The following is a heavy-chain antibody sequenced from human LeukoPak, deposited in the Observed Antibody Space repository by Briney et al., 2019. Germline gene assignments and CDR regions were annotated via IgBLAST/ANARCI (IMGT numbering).Heavy chain of an antibody. Sequence: GESLKISCKGSGYSFTSYWVGWVRQMPGKGLEWMGIIYPGDSDTRYSPSFQGQVTISADKSISTAYMELSSLRSDDTAVYYCAREGAAAEDVNWFDPWGQGTLVTVSS. CDR1: GYSFTSYW. CDR3: AREGAAAEDVNWFDP. CDR2: IYPGDSDT. V-gene: IGHV5-51*01. J-gene: IGHJ5*02. D-gene: IGHD6-25*01.